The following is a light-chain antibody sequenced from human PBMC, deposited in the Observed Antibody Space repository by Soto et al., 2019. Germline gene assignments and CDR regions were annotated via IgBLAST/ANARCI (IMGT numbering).Light chain of an antibody. CDR2: EGT. J-gene: IGLJ1*01. CDR1: SSDVGSYNL. V-gene: IGLV2-23*01. Sequence: QSVLTQPASVSGSPGQSITVSCTGTSSDVGSYNLVSWYQQHPGKAPKLMIYEGTKRPSGVSNRFSGSKSGNTASLTISALQAEDEADYYCCSYAGSSTYVFGTRTKVTVL. CDR3: CSYAGSSTYV.